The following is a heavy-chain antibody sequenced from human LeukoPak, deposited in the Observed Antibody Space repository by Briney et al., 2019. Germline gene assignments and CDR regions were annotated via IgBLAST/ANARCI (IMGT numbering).Heavy chain of an antibody. V-gene: IGHV4-61*02. D-gene: IGHD1-26*01. J-gene: IGHJ4*02. CDR2: IYTSEST. CDR3: ARQKGGATLDY. CDR1: GGSISSGSYY. Sequence: PSETLSLTCTVSGGSISSGSYYWSWIRQPAGKGLEWIGRIYTSESTNYNPSLKSRVTISVDTSKNQFSLKLSSVTAADTAVYYCARQKGGATLDYWGQGTLVTVSS.